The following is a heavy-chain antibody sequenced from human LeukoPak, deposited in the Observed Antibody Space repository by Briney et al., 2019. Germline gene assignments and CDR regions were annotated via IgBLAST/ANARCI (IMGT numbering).Heavy chain of an antibody. CDR3: ASTYCSGGSCYTYYIDY. V-gene: IGHV3-30*04. Sequence: GGSLRLSCAASGFTFSSYAMHWVRQAPGKGLEWVAVISYDGSNKYYADSVKGRFTISRDNSKNTLYLQMNSLRAEDTAVYYCASTYCSGGSCYTYYIDYWGQGTPVTVSS. CDR2: ISYDGSNK. CDR1: GFTFSSYA. D-gene: IGHD2-15*01. J-gene: IGHJ4*02.